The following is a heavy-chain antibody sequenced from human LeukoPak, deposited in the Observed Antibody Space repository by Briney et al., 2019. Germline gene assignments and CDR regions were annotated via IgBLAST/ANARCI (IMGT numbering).Heavy chain of an antibody. CDR2: ISGSGGTT. CDR3: AKHPYGDYVNWFDP. CDR1: GFTFSSYA. D-gene: IGHD4-17*01. J-gene: IGHJ5*02. Sequence: SGGSLRLSCAASGFTFSSYAMSWVRQAPGKGLEWVSAISGSGGTTYYAGSVKGRFTISRDNSKNTLCLQMNSLRAEDTAVYYCAKHPYGDYVNWFDPWGQGTLVTVSS. V-gene: IGHV3-23*01.